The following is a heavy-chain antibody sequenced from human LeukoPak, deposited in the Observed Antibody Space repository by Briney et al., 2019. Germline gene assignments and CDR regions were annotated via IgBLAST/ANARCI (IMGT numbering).Heavy chain of an antibody. J-gene: IGHJ4*02. CDR1: GFTFSNYA. Sequence: GGSLRLSCAASGFTFSNYAMSWVRQAPGKGLEWVSGISVSGGNTYYADSVTGRFTISRDNAKNTLYLQMNSLRAEDTAVYHCARGVTMATITPLLCWGRGTLVTVSS. CDR3: ARGVTMATITPLLC. V-gene: IGHV3-23*01. D-gene: IGHD5-24*01. CDR2: ISVSGGNT.